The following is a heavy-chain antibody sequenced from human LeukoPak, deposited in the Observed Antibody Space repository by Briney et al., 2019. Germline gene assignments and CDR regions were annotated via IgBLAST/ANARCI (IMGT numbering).Heavy chain of an antibody. D-gene: IGHD1-7*01. Sequence: ASVKVSCEASGYTFINYDINWVRQATGQGLEWMGLMNPNNGRTGYAQKFQGRVTMTRNSSISTAHMELNTLTSDDTAVYYCARGSWITGTTSYYYHMDVWGKGTTVTVSS. CDR2: MNPNNGRT. J-gene: IGHJ6*03. V-gene: IGHV1-8*01. CDR1: GYTFINYD. CDR3: ARGSWITGTTSYYYHMDV.